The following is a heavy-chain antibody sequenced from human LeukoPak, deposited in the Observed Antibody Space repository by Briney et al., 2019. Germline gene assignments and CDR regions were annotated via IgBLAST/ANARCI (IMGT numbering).Heavy chain of an antibody. CDR1: GGSFSGYY. D-gene: IGHD2-8*01. J-gene: IGHJ4*02. V-gene: IGHV4-34*01. Sequence: SETLSLTCAVYGGSFSGYYWSWIRQPLGKGLEWIGEINHSGSTNYNPSLKSRVTISVDTSKNQFSLKLSSVTAADTAVYYCARFENGFDYWGQGTLVTVSS. CDR2: INHSGST. CDR3: ARFENGFDY.